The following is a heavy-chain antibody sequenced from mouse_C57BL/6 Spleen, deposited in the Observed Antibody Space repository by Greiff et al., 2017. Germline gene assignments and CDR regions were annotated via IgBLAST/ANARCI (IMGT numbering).Heavy chain of an antibody. Sequence: VQLQQSGPELVKPGASVKISCKASGYTFTDYYMNWVKQSHGKSLEWIGDINPNNGGTSYNQKFKGKATLTVDKSSSTAYMELRSLTSADSEVYYCVLSYYNAMDYWGQGTSVTVSS. V-gene: IGHV1-26*01. CDR1: GYTFTDYY. CDR3: VLSYYNAMDY. D-gene: IGHD6-1*01. J-gene: IGHJ4*01. CDR2: INPNNGGT.